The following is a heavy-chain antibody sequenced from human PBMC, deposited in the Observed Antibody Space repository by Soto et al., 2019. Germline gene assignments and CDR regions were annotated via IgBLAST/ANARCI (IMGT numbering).Heavy chain of an antibody. J-gene: IGHJ2*01. Sequence: QVQLVQSGAEVKKPGSSVKVSCKASGGTFSSYAISWVRQATGQGLEWMGGIIPIFGTANYAQKFQGRVTITADESTSTAYMELSRLRSEDTAVYYCARTHQLVVTAKDRHWYFDLWGRGTLVTVSS. D-gene: IGHD2-21*02. V-gene: IGHV1-69*12. CDR3: ARTHQLVVTAKDRHWYFDL. CDR2: IIPIFGTA. CDR1: GGTFSSYA.